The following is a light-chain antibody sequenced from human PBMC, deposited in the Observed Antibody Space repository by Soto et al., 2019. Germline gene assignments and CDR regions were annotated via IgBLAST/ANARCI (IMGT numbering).Light chain of an antibody. CDR3: GTWDSTLSVGV. V-gene: IGLV1-51*01. Sequence: QSVLTQPPSVSAAPGQNVTISCSGTYSNIGKNYVSWYQHLPGTAPKLLIYDDNKRPSGIPDRFSGSRSGTSATLGITGLPTGDEADYYCGTWDSTLSVGVFGGGTKLTVL. CDR1: YSNIGKNY. J-gene: IGLJ3*02. CDR2: DDN.